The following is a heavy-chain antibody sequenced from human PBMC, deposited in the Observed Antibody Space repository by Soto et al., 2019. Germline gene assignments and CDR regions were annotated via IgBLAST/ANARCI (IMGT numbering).Heavy chain of an antibody. CDR2: INQDGSEK. J-gene: IGHJ4*02. CDR3: SPSLDY. Sequence: GGSLRLSCAASGFTFSSYWMDWVHQAPGKGLEWVANINQDGSEKHYVDSVKGRFTISRDNAKNSLYLQMSSLTAEDSALYYCSPSLDYWGQGTLVTVSS. V-gene: IGHV3-7*01. CDR1: GFTFSSYW.